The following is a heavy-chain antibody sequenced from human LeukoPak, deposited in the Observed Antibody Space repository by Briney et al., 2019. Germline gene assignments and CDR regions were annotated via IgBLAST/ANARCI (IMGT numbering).Heavy chain of an antibody. Sequence: SETLSLTCTVPGGSPCRGDYYWSWIRQPPGKCLEWLGYIYYSGSHYYNPTLKSRVTMSVDTSKKQFSLKLSSVTAADTAVYYCASKGPGYRGWFDPWGQGTLVTVSS. J-gene: IGHJ5*02. D-gene: IGHD3-9*01. CDR1: GGSPCRGDYY. CDR2: IYYSGSH. CDR3: ASKGPGYRGWFDP. V-gene: IGHV4-30-4*08.